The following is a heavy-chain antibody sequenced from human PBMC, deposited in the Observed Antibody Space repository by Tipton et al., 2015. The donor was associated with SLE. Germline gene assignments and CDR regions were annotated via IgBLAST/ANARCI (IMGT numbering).Heavy chain of an antibody. D-gene: IGHD1-26*01. J-gene: IGHJ3*02. V-gene: IGHV4-31*03. CDR2: IYYSGST. CDR3: AREKGGSYPDAFDI. Sequence: TLSLTCTVSGGSISSGGYYWSWVRQHPGKGLEWIGYIYYSGSTYYNPSLKSRVTISVDTSKNQFSLKLSSVTAADTAVYYCAREKGGSYPDAFDIWGQGTLVTVSS. CDR1: GGSISSGGYY.